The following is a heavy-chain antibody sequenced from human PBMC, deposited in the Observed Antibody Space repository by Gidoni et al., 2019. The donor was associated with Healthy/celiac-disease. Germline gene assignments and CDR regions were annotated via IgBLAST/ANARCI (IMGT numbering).Heavy chain of an antibody. CDR2: INHSGST. D-gene: IGHD6-13*01. V-gene: IGHV4-34*01. Sequence: QVQLQQWGAGLLKPSETLSLTCAVYGGSFSGYYWSWIRQPPGKGLEWIGEINHSGSTNYNPSLKSRVTISVDTSKNQFSLKLSSVTAADTAVYYCARGGGPEGYSSSWYVPILGYYFDYWGQGTLVTVSS. CDR1: GGSFSGYY. CDR3: ARGGGPEGYSSSWYVPILGYYFDY. J-gene: IGHJ4*02.